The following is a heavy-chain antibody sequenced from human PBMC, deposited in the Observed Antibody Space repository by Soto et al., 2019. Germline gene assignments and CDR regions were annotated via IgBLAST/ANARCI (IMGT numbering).Heavy chain of an antibody. CDR3: SRGILV. CDR2: ISYGGST. J-gene: IGHJ4*02. Sequence: QVQLQESGPGLVKPSQTLSLTCTVSGGSINSGGYCWSWIRQHPGKGLDWIGCISYGGSTSYNPSLKRRVTISVDTSKTQFPLKLTSVTAAGTAVYYCSRGILVWGQGALITVSS. CDR1: GGSINSGGYC. V-gene: IGHV4-31*03. D-gene: IGHD5-18*01.